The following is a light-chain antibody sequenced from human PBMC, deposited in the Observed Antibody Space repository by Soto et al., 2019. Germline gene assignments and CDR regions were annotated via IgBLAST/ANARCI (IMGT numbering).Light chain of an antibody. CDR1: SSNIGNNY. Sequence: QSVLTQPPSVSAAPGQEVTISCSGSSSNIGNNYVSWYQQLPGTAPKLLIYDNNKRPSGIPDRFSGSKSGTSATLGITGLQTGDEADYYCGTWDSSPPGRVFGGGTKLTVL. V-gene: IGLV1-51*01. CDR3: GTWDSSPPGRV. J-gene: IGLJ2*01. CDR2: DNN.